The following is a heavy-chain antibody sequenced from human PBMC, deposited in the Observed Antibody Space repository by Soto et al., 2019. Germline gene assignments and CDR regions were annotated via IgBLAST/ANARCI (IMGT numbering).Heavy chain of an antibody. D-gene: IGHD6-13*01. V-gene: IGHV3-15*07. J-gene: IGHJ5*02. CDR1: GFTFSNAW. CDR2: IKSKTDGGTT. Sequence: EVQLVESGGGLVKPGGSLRLSCAASGFTFSNAWMNWVRQAPGKGLEWVGRIKSKTDGGTTDYAAPVKGRFTISRDDSKNTLYLQMNSLKTEDTAVYYCTTELGAAGMLWAQRTEDWFDPWGQGTLVTVSS. CDR3: TTELGAAGMLWAQRTEDWFDP.